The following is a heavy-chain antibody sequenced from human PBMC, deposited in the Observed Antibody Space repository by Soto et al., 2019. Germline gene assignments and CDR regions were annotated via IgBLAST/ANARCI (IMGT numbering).Heavy chain of an antibody. CDR3: ARTDRVSRYFDN. D-gene: IGHD5-12*01. Sequence: ESGPTLVNPTQTLTLTCTFSGFPLSSNGVGVGWIRQPPGEALEWLALIYWNDDERYSPSLKSRLTISKDTSKNQVVLTMANMDPVDTATYYCARTDRVSRYFDNWGQGTPVTVSS. J-gene: IGHJ4*02. V-gene: IGHV2-5*01. CDR2: IYWNDDE. CDR1: GFPLSSNGVG.